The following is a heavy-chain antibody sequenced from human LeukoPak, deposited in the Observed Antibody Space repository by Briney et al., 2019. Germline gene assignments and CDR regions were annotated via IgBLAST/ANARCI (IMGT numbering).Heavy chain of an antibody. J-gene: IGHJ3*02. CDR2: IYSSGST. CDR1: GGSISSYY. D-gene: IGHD1-26*01. Sequence: SETLSLTCIVSGGSISSYYWNWNRQPQGKGLEWIGSIYSSGSTNSNPSLKSRVTISVDTSKSQFSLKMTSVTAADTAVYYCARQGSGGRAFDIWGQGTMVIVSS. V-gene: IGHV4-59*08. CDR3: ARQGSGGRAFDI.